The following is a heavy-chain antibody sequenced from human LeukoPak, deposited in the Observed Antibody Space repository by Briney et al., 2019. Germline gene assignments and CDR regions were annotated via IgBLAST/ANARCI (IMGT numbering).Heavy chain of an antibody. CDR1: GYTFTSNY. J-gene: IGHJ4*02. Sequence: ASVKVSCKASGYTFTSNYIHWVRQAPGQGLEWMGMIYPRDGSTSYAQRFQGRVTMTRDTSTSTVYMELSSLRSEDTAVYYCARDWLYGGNSEGFDYWGQGTLVTVSS. D-gene: IGHD4-23*01. CDR2: IYPRDGST. V-gene: IGHV1-46*01. CDR3: ARDWLYGGNSEGFDY.